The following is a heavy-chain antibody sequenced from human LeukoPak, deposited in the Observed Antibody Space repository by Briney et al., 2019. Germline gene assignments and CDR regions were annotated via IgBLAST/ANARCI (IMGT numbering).Heavy chain of an antibody. J-gene: IGHJ3*02. CDR2: ISSNGGST. V-gene: IGHV3-64*01. CDR1: GFTCSSYA. CDR3: AREPGHVLRFLEWLPDAFDI. Sequence: GGSLRRSCAASGFTCSSYAMHWVRQAPGKGLEYVSAISSNGGSTYYANSVKGRFTISRDNSKNTLYLQMGSLRAEDMAVYYCAREPGHVLRFLEWLPDAFDIWGQGTMVTVSS. D-gene: IGHD3-3*01.